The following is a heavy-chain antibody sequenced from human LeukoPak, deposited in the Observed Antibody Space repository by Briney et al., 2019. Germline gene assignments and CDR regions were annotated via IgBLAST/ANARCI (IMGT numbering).Heavy chain of an antibody. V-gene: IGHV3-11*01. D-gene: IGHD1-1*01. CDR2: ISSSGSTI. Sequence: GGSLRLSCAASGFTFSDYYMSWIRQAPGKGLEWVSYISSSGSTIYYADSVKGRFTISRDNAKNSLYLQMNSLRAEDTAVYYCAKKTGATGFHPFDFWGRGTLVTVSS. CDR1: GFTFSDYY. J-gene: IGHJ4*02. CDR3: AKKTGATGFHPFDF.